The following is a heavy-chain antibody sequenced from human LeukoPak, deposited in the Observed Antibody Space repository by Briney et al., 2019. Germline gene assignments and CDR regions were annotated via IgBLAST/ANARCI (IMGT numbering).Heavy chain of an antibody. CDR3: AKGQGGWPNYFHY. CDR2: ISYDGSNK. Sequence: GGSLRLSCAASGFTFSNYGMHWVRQAPGKGLEWVAVISYDGSNKYYADSVKGRFTISRDNSKNTLYLQINSLRAEDTAVYYCAKGQGGWPNYFHYWGQGTLVTVSS. CDR1: GFTFSNYG. J-gene: IGHJ4*02. D-gene: IGHD6-19*01. V-gene: IGHV3-30*18.